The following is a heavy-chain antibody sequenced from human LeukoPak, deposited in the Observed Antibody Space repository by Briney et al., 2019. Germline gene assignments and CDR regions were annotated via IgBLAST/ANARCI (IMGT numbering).Heavy chain of an antibody. V-gene: IGHV4-59*04. D-gene: IGHD6-6*01. Sequence: SETLSLTCTVSGGSISSYYWSWIRQPPGKGLEWIGSTYYSGSTFYNPSLKSRVTIFVDTSKNQFSLQLTSVTAADTAVYYCARLEAARPPDSWGQGTLVTVSS. CDR3: ARLEAARPPDS. CDR2: TYYSGST. J-gene: IGHJ4*02. CDR1: GGSISSYY.